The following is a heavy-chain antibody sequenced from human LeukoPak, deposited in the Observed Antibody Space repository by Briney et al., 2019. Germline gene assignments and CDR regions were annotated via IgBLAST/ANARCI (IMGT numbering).Heavy chain of an antibody. V-gene: IGHV1-2*02. Sequence: ASVKVSCKVSGYTLTELSMHWVRQAPGKGLEWMGWINPNSGGTNYAQKFQGRVTMTRDTSISTAYMELSRLRSDDTAVYYCARVPISGSSPFDYWGQGTLVTVSS. CDR1: GYTLTELS. CDR2: INPNSGGT. D-gene: IGHD1-26*01. J-gene: IGHJ4*02. CDR3: ARVPISGSSPFDY.